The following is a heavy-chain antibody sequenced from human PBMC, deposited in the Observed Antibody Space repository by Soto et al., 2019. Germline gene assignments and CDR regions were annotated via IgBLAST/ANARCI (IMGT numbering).Heavy chain of an antibody. D-gene: IGHD6-19*01. CDR2: INHSGST. J-gene: IGHJ6*02. Sequence: QVQLQQWGAGLLKPSETLSLTCAVYGGSFSGYYWSWIRQPPGKGLEWIGEINHSGSTNYNPSLKRRVTISVDTSKNQFSLKLSSVTAADTAVYYCARLRPSGWYKYYYYGMDVWGQGTTVTVSS. CDR3: ARLRPSGWYKYYYYGMDV. CDR1: GGSFSGYY. V-gene: IGHV4-34*01.